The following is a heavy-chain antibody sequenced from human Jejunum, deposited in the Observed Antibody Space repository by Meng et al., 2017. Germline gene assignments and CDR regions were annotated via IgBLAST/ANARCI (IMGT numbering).Heavy chain of an antibody. V-gene: IGHV3-23*04. CDR3: ANRAWLES. CDR1: GFTFSNQS. J-gene: IGHJ5*01. Sequence: EVQVVGPGGGLVPPGGSLRLSCAASGFTFSNQSMSWVRQAPGKGLEWVSVILDRDGITSYADSVKGRFTISRDNSKNTLYLQMSSLRVDDTAVYHCANRAWLESWGQGTLVTVSS. D-gene: IGHD3-10*01. CDR2: ILDRDGIT.